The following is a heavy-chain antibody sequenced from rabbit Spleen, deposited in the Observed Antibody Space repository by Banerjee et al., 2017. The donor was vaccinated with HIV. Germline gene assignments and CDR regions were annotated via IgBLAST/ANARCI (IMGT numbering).Heavy chain of an antibody. J-gene: IGHJ4*01. D-gene: IGHD8-1*01. CDR2: IDPVFGIT. Sequence: EQLEESGGGLVKPEGSLTLTCKASGVSFSDKDVMGWVRQAPGKGLEWIGYIDPVFGITYYANWVNGRFSISRENAQNTVFLQMTSLTAADTATYFCARDGAGGSYFALWGQGTLVTVS. V-gene: IGHV1S47*01. CDR1: GVSFSDKD. CDR3: ARDGAGGSYFAL.